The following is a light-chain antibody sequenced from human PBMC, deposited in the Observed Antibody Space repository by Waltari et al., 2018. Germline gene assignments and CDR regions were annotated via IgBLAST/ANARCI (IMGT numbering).Light chain of an antibody. CDR1: QSISTY. CDR3: QQTYNIPLT. V-gene: IGKV1-39*01. Sequence: DIQMTQSPSSLSASVGDTVTITCRASQSISTYLHWYQQKPGKAPNLLIYAASSLESGVPSRFFGSGSGTDFTLTISSLQPEDFATYYCQQTYNIPLTFGGGTKLEIK. CDR2: AAS. J-gene: IGKJ4*01.